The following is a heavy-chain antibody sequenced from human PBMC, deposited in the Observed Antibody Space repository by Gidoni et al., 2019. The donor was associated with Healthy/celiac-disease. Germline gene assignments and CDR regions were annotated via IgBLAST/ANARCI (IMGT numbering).Heavy chain of an antibody. Sequence: QVQLVQSGAEVKKPGASVKVSCKASGYTFPSYGISWVRQAPGKGLEWMGWISAYNGNTNYAQKLQGRVTMTTDTSTSTAYMELRSLRSDDTAVYYCARVDIVATNTYYFDYWGQGTLVPSPQ. J-gene: IGHJ4*02. CDR3: ARVDIVATNTYYFDY. D-gene: IGHD5-12*01. V-gene: IGHV1-18*01. CDR1: GYTFPSYG. CDR2: ISAYNGNT.